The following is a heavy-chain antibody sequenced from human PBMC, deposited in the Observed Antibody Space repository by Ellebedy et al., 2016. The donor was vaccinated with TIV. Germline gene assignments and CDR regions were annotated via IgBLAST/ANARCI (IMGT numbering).Heavy chain of an antibody. V-gene: IGHV1-69*13. J-gene: IGHJ4*02. CDR3: ARGAAAGPRQRHFDY. CDR2: IIPIFGTA. D-gene: IGHD6-13*01. Sequence: AASVKVSCKASGGTFSSYAISWVRQAPGQGLEWMGGIIPIFGTANYAQKFQGRVTITADESTSTAYMELSSLRSEDTAVYYCARGAAAGPRQRHFDYWGQGTLVTVSS. CDR1: GGTFSSYA.